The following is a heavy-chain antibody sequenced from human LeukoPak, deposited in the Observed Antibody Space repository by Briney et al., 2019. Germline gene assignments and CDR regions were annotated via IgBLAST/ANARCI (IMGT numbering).Heavy chain of an antibody. V-gene: IGHV3-74*01. J-gene: IGHJ4*02. CDR2: INSDGSST. D-gene: IGHD3-22*01. CDR1: GFTFSSYW. CDR3: AREGYDSSGYYKTDY. Sequence: GGSLRLSCAASGFTFSSYWMHWVRQAPGKGLVWVSRINSDGSSTSYADSVKGRFTISRDNAKNTLYLQMNSLRAEDTAVYYCAREGYDSSGYYKTDYWGQGTLVAVSP.